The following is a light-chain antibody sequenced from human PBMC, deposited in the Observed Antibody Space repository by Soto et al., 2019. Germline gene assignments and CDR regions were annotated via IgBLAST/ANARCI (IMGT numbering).Light chain of an antibody. CDR2: GAS. CDR3: QQYGSSIQT. CDR1: QSVGSNY. J-gene: IGKJ1*01. V-gene: IGKV3-20*01. Sequence: EILMTQSPPTLSVSPGERATLSCRASQSVGSNYLAWYQQRPGQPPNLLIFGASHRAPDIPDRFSGSGSGTDFTLTISRLEPEDFAVYYCQQYGSSIQTFGQGTKVDIK.